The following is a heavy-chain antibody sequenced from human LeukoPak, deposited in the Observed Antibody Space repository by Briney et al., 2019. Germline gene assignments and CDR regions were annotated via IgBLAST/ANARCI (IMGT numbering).Heavy chain of an antibody. V-gene: IGHV1-2*02. D-gene: IGHD1-26*01. CDR1: GYTFTGYY. J-gene: IGHJ6*03. CDR3: ARGSAYSGSYYYYYYMDV. Sequence: ASVKVSCKASGYTFTGYYMHWVRQAPGQGLEWMGWINPNSGGTNYAQKFQGRVTMTRDTSISIAYMELSRLRSDDTAVYYCARGSAYSGSYYYYYYMDVWGKGTTVTVSS. CDR2: INPNSGGT.